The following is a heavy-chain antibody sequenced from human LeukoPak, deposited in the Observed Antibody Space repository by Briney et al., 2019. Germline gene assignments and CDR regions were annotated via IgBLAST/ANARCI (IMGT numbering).Heavy chain of an antibody. CDR1: GYTFTSYG. CDR3: ARSRSGSYYSDIDY. V-gene: IGHV1-18*01. Sequence: GASVKVSCKASGYTFTSYGINWVRQAPGQGLEWMGWISTYSGNTNYAQKLQGRVTMTTDTSTSTAYMELRSLRSDDTAVYYCARSRSGSYYSDIDYWGQGTLVTVSS. D-gene: IGHD3-10*01. J-gene: IGHJ4*02. CDR2: ISTYSGNT.